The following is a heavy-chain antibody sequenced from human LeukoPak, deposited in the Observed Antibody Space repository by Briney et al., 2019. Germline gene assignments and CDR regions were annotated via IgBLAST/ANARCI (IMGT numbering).Heavy chain of an antibody. V-gene: IGHV3-30*04. CDR2: ISYDGGNK. Sequence: GGSLRLSCAASGFTFSSYAMHWVRQAPGKGLEWVAVISYDGGNKYYADSVKGRFTISRDNSKNTLYLQMNSLRAEDTAVYYCARERGYSYGLIDYWGQGTLVTVSS. J-gene: IGHJ4*02. CDR3: ARERGYSYGLIDY. D-gene: IGHD5-18*01. CDR1: GFTFSSYA.